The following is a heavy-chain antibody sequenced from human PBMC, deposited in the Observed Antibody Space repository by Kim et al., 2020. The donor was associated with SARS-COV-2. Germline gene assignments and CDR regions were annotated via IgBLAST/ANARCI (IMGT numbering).Heavy chain of an antibody. CDR3: AKDRGNMVMGFSWNSDPLGY. J-gene: IGHJ4*02. CDR2: ISGSGGST. D-gene: IGHD1-7*01. V-gene: IGHV3-23*01. CDR1: GFTFSSYA. Sequence: GGSLRLSCAASGFTFSSYAMSWVRQAPGKGLEWVSAISGSGGSTYYADSVKGRFTISRDNSKNTLYLQMNSLRAEDTAVYYCAKDRGNMVMGFSWNSDPLGYWGQGTPVTVSS.